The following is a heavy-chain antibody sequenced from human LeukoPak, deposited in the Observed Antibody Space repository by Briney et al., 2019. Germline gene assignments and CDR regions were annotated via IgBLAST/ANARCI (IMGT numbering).Heavy chain of an antibody. CDR2: VGGGPDI. CDR3: AKDGAPGDGIWDHFDP. J-gene: IGHJ5*02. CDR1: GFSFNIYG. D-gene: IGHD3-10*01. Sequence: GGSLRLSCVASGFSFNIYGMSWVRQAPGKGLEWVSRVGGGPDIPHADSVKGRFTGSRDDAKSTVYLQKNRLRVEDTAIYFGAKDGAPGDGIWDHFDPWGQGTLVTVSS. V-gene: IGHV3-23*01.